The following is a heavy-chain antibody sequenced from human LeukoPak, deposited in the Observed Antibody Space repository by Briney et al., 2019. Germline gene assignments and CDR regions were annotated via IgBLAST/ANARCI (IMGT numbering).Heavy chain of an antibody. CDR3: ARHEARSYYGSGSYYPNAFDI. J-gene: IGHJ3*02. Sequence: GSLRLSCAASGFTFSDYYMSWIRQPPGKGLEWIGSIYYSGSTYYNPSLKSRVTISVDTSKNQFSLKLSSVTAADTAVYYCARHEARSYYGSGSYYPNAFDIWGQGTMVTVSS. CDR2: IYYSGST. V-gene: IGHV4-39*01. D-gene: IGHD3-10*01. CDR1: GFTFSDYY.